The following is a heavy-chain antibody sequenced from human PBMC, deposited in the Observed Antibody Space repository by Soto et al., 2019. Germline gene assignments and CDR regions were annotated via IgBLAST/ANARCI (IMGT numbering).Heavy chain of an antibody. V-gene: IGHV3-30*18. Sequence: GGSLRLSCAASGFTFSSYGMHWVRQVPGKGLEWVAVRPYDGSNKYYTDSVKGRFTISRDNSKNTLYLQMNSLRAEDTAVYYCAKDLIRDYDFWSGYYTGDYGMDVWGQGPTVTASS. D-gene: IGHD3-3*01. CDR3: AKDLIRDYDFWSGYYTGDYGMDV. CDR1: GFTFSSYG. J-gene: IGHJ6*02. CDR2: RPYDGSNK.